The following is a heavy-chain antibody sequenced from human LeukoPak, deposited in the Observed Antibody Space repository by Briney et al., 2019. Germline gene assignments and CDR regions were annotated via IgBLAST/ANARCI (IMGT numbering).Heavy chain of an antibody. CDR1: GFTFSSYA. CDR2: ISYDGSNK. J-gene: IGHJ6*04. Sequence: PGRSLRLSCAASGFTFSSYAMHWVRQAPGKGLEWVAVISYDGSNKYYADSVKGRFTISRHNSKNTLYLQMNSLRAEDTAVYYCARDRLRYCSSTSCRRYYYYYGMDVWGKGTTVTVSS. CDR3: ARDRLRYCSSTSCRRYYYYYGMDV. V-gene: IGHV3-30*04. D-gene: IGHD2-2*01.